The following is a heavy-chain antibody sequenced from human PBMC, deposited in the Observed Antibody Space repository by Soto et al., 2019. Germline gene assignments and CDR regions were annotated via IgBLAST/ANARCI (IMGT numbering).Heavy chain of an antibody. D-gene: IGHD2-15*01. J-gene: IGHJ4*02. CDR3: ARGAPVAHDY. Sequence: QLQLQESGSGLVKPSQTLSLTCAVSGGSISSGGYSWSWIRQPPGKGLEWTVYMYHSGRTYSNPSLKRRVHLSADRSKIQFSLMLSSVTAADTAVDYCARGAPVAHDYWGQGTLVTFSS. CDR1: GGSISSGGYS. CDR2: MYHSGRT. V-gene: IGHV4-30-2*01.